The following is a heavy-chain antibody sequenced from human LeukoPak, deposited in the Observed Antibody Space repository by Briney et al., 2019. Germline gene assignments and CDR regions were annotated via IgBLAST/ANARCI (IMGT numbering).Heavy chain of an antibody. J-gene: IGHJ4*02. CDR2: IIPILGIA. CDR3: ASSDSSGYYDRDY. D-gene: IGHD3-22*01. Sequence: AXSWVRQAPGQGLEWMGRIIPILGIANYAQKFQGRVTITADKSTSTAYMELSSLRSEDTAVYYCASSDSSGYYDRDYWGQGTLVTVSS. CDR1: A. V-gene: IGHV1-69*04.